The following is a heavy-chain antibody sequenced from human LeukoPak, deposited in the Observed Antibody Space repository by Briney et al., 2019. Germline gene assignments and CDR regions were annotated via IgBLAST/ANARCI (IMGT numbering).Heavy chain of an antibody. CDR2: IGTDGGTT. V-gene: IGHV3-74*01. CDR3: ARDWAWGGFDH. Sequence: GGSLRLSCEGSGFIFSTYWMHWVRQAPGKGLGWVSRIGTDGGTTYYADSVKGRFTVSRDNAKNTLYLQMNSLRADATAIYYCARDWAWGGFDHWGQGALVTVSP. CDR1: GFIFSTYW. D-gene: IGHD3-16*01. J-gene: IGHJ4*02.